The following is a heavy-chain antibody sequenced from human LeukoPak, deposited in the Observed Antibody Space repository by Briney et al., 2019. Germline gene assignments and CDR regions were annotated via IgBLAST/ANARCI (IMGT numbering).Heavy chain of an antibody. CDR3: ARRVATSGNFFDY. V-gene: IGHV4-39*01. CDR1: GGSISSGDYY. D-gene: IGHD3-3*01. CDR2: TYYSGSV. J-gene: IGHJ4*02. Sequence: SETLSLTCTVSGGSISSGDYYWSWIRQPPGKGLEWIGSTYYSGSVNNNPSLQSRITISVDTSRNQFSLKLTSVTAADTAVYYCARRVATSGNFFDYWGPGTLVTVS.